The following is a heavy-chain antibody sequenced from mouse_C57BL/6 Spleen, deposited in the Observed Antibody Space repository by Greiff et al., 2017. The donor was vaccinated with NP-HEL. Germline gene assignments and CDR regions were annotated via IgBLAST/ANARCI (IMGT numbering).Heavy chain of an antibody. CDR3: ARGDGSSVFDY. D-gene: IGHD1-1*01. Sequence: QVQLKESGAELARPGASVKLSCKASGYTFTSYGISWVKQRTGQGLEWIGEIYPRSGNTYYNEKFKGKATLTADKSSSTAYMELRSLTSEDSAVYFCARGDGSSVFDYWGQGTTLTVSS. V-gene: IGHV1-81*01. CDR1: GYTFTSYG. CDR2: IYPRSGNT. J-gene: IGHJ2*01.